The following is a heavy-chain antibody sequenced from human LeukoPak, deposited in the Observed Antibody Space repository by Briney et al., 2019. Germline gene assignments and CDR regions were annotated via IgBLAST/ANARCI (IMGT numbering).Heavy chain of an antibody. D-gene: IGHD4/OR15-4a*01. CDR1: GFTFSMYT. V-gene: IGHV3-30*14. J-gene: IGHJ4*02. CDR2: ISYDGSKK. CDR3: ARRAGAYSHPYDY. Sequence: PGGSLRLSCAASGFTFSMYTIHWVRQAPGKGLEWVSVISYDGSKKYYADSVKGRFTISRDNSKNTLYLQMNSLRAEDTAVYYCARRAGAYSHPYDYWGQGTLVSVSS.